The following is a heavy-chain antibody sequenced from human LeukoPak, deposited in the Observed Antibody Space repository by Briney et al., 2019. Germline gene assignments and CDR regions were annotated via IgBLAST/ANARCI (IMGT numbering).Heavy chain of an antibody. J-gene: IGHJ4*02. CDR3: ARPYDTRGYFPDY. CDR1: GFTVSSNY. D-gene: IGHD3-22*01. V-gene: IGHV3-53*01. CDR2: IYSGGST. Sequence: PGGSLRLSCAASGFTVSSNYMSWVRQAPGKGLEWVSVIYSGGSTYYADSVKGRFTISRDNSKNTLYLQMNSLRAEDTAVYYCARPYDTRGYFPDYWGQGTLVTVSS.